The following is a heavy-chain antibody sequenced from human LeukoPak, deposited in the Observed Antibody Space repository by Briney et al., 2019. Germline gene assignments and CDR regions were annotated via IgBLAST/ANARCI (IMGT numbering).Heavy chain of an antibody. V-gene: IGHV1-2*02. J-gene: IGHJ4*02. CDR1: GYTFTDYY. CDR2: INPNSAYT. Sequence: ASVKVSCKASGYTFTDYYIHWVRQAPGQGLEWMGWINPNSAYTKYAQKFQGRVTMTRDTSISTAYMELSRLRSDDTAVYYCARHMGDYWGQGTLVTVSS. CDR3: ARHMGDY.